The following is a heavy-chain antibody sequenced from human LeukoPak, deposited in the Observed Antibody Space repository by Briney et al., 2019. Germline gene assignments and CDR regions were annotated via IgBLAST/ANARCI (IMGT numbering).Heavy chain of an antibody. Sequence: GRSLRLSCAASGFTFSSYGMHWVRQAPGKRLEWVAVISYDGSNKYYADSVKGRFTISRDNSKNTLYLQMNSLRAEDTAVYYCAKDMRGYSYGYFDYWGQGTLVTVSS. V-gene: IGHV3-30*18. CDR2: ISYDGSNK. D-gene: IGHD5-18*01. CDR3: AKDMRGYSYGYFDY. CDR1: GFTFSSYG. J-gene: IGHJ4*02.